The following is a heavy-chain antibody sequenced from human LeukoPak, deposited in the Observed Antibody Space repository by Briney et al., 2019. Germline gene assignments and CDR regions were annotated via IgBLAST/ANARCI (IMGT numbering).Heavy chain of an antibody. Sequence: PGGSLRLSCAASVFTFSSYTMSWVRQAPGKGLEWVSPINSTGGSTFYADSVKGRFTISRDNAKNTLYMQMNSRRAEDTAVYYCAKLLGIAAGYFDYWGQGTLVTVSS. J-gene: IGHJ4*02. CDR1: VFTFSSYT. V-gene: IGHV3-23*01. CDR2: INSTGGST. CDR3: AKLLGIAAGYFDY. D-gene: IGHD6-13*01.